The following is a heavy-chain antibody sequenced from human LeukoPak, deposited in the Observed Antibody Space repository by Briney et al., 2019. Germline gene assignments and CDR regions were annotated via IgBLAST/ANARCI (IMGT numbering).Heavy chain of an antibody. Sequence: PGGSLRLSCAASGFTFSSYAMSWVRQAPGKGLEWVSSISSSSSYIYYADSVKGRFTISRDNAKNSLYLQMNSLRAEDTAVYYCARDPGEDLFDYWGQGTLVTVSS. D-gene: IGHD3-16*01. V-gene: IGHV3-21*01. CDR1: GFTFSSYA. CDR3: ARDPGEDLFDY. CDR2: ISSSSSYI. J-gene: IGHJ4*02.